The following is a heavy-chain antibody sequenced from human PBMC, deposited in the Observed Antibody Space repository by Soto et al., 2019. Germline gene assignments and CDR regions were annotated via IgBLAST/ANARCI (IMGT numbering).Heavy chain of an antibody. D-gene: IGHD2-15*01. J-gene: IGHJ6*02. CDR3: PKGKATLVSYYGMDV. CDR2: ISGSGGST. V-gene: IGHV3-23*01. Sequence: EVQLLESGGGLVQPGGSLRLSCAASGFTFSSYAMSWVRQAPGKGLEWVSAISGSGGSTYYADSVKGRFTISRDNSKNTLYLQMNSLRAENMAVCYWPKGKATLVSYYGMDVWGQGTTVTVSS. CDR1: GFTFSSYA.